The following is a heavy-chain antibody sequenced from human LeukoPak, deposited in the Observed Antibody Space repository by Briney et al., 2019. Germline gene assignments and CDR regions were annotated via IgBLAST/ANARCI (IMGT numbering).Heavy chain of an antibody. V-gene: IGHV4-39*07. J-gene: IGHJ4*02. CDR3: ASDCSGGSCQIDY. Sequence: SETLSLTCTVSGGSISSSSYYWGWLRQPPGTGLEWIGSIYYSGSTYYNPSLKSRVTISVDTSKNQFSLKLSSVTAADTAVYYCASDCSGGSCQIDYWGQGTLVTVSS. CDR1: GGSISSSSYY. CDR2: IYYSGST. D-gene: IGHD2-15*01.